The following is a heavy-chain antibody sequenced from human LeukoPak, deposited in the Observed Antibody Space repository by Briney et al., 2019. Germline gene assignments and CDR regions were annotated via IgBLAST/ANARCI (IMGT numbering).Heavy chain of an antibody. D-gene: IGHD4-17*01. J-gene: IGHJ4*02. CDR3: ASQGSSVTFDY. CDR1: GGSISSYY. Sequence: ASETLSLTCTVSGGSISSYYWSWIRQPPGKGLGWIGYIYYSGSTNYNPSLKSRVTISVDTSKNQFSLKLSSVTAADTAVYYCASQGSSVTFDYWGQGTLVTVSS. V-gene: IGHV4-59*01. CDR2: IYYSGST.